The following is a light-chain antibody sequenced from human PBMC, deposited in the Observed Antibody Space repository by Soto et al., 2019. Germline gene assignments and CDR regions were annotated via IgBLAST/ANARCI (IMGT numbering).Light chain of an antibody. Sequence: QSVLTQPPSVSGAPGQRVTISCTGSSSSIGAGYDVHCYQQLPGTARKRLIYGNSNRPSGIPDRFSGSKSGTSASLAITGLHADYEAHHYCQSHVSSLSRYLCGTGTKVTVL. V-gene: IGLV1-40*01. J-gene: IGLJ1*01. CDR1: SSSIGAGYD. CDR3: QSHVSSLSRYL. CDR2: GNS.